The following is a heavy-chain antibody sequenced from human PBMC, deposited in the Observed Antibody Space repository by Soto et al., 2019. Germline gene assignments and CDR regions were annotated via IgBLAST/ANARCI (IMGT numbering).Heavy chain of an antibody. J-gene: IGHJ6*02. V-gene: IGHV1-2*02. CDR1: GYTFTGYY. D-gene: IGHD2-2*01. CDR3: ARALPTSDCSRTSCYVTYYYGMDV. Sequence: ASVKVSCKASGYTFTGYYMHWVRQAPGQGLEWMGWINPNSGGTNYAQKFQGRVTMTRDTSISTAYMELSRLRSDDTAVYYCARALPTSDCSRTSCYVTYYYGMDVWGQGTTVTVSS. CDR2: INPNSGGT.